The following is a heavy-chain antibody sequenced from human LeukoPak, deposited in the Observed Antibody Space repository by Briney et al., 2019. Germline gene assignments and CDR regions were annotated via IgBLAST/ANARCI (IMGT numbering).Heavy chain of an antibody. Sequence: ASVKVSCKASGYTFTGCYMHWLRQAPGQGLEWMGWINPNSGGTNYEQKFQGRVTMTRDTSISTAYMELSRLRSDDTAVYHCARDLCSGGSCYFLFDYWGQGTLVTVSS. V-gene: IGHV1-2*02. J-gene: IGHJ4*02. CDR2: INPNSGGT. CDR3: ARDLCSGGSCYFLFDY. D-gene: IGHD2-15*01. CDR1: GYTFTGCY.